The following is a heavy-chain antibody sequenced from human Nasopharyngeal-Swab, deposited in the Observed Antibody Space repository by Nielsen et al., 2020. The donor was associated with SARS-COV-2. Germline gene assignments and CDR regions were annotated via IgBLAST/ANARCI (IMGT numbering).Heavy chain of an antibody. CDR2: INACNGNT. J-gene: IGHJ6*04. V-gene: IGHV1-3*01. CDR3: ARDRGITIFGVVISGMDV. D-gene: IGHD3-3*01. CDR1: VYTFTSYA. Sequence: ASVKVSCKASVYTFTSYAMHWVRQAPGQRLEWMGWINACNGNTKYSQKFQGRVTITRDTSASTAYMELSSLRSEDTAVYYCARDRGITIFGVVISGMDVWGKGTTVTVSS.